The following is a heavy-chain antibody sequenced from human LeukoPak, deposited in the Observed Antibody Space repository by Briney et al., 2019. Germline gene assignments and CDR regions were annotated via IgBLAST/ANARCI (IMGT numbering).Heavy chain of an antibody. J-gene: IGHJ4*02. CDR2: ISYDGSNK. Sequence: PGRSLRLSSAASGFTFSSYGMHWVRQAPGKGLEWVAVISYDGSNKYYADSVKGRFTISRDNSKNTLYLQMNSLRAEDTAVYYCAKPHYEYYFDYWGQGTLVTVSS. V-gene: IGHV3-30*18. CDR1: GFTFSSYG. CDR3: AKPHYEYYFDY. D-gene: IGHD4-17*01.